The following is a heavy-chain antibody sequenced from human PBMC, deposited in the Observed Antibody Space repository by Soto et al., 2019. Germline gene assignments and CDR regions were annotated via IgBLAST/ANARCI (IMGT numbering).Heavy chain of an antibody. J-gene: IGHJ5*02. D-gene: IGHD3-3*01. Sequence: QLQLQESGPGLVKPSETLSLTCTVSGGSISSSSYYWGWIRQPPGKGLEWIGSIYYSGSTYYNPSLKSRVTISVDTSKNQCSLKLSSVTAADTAVYYCARDPQRITIAATWGQGTLVTVSS. CDR3: ARDPQRITIAAT. CDR2: IYYSGST. CDR1: GGSISSSSYY. V-gene: IGHV4-39*02.